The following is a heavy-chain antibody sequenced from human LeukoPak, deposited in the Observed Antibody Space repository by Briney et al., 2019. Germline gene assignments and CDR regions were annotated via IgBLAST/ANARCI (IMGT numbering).Heavy chain of an antibody. V-gene: IGHV5-51*01. CDR3: ALWSSHWFDP. J-gene: IGHJ5*02. CDR2: IYPGDSDT. D-gene: IGHD2-21*01. Sequence: GESLEISCEGSGYSFTSYWSGGGRQLRGKGLEWMGIIYPGDSDTRYSPSFQGQVTISADKSISTAYLQWSSLKASDTAMYYCALWSSHWFDPWGQGTLVTVSS. CDR1: GYSFTSYW.